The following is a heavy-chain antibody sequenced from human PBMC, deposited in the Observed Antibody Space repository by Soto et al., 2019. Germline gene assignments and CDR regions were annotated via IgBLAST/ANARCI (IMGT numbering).Heavy chain of an antibody. D-gene: IGHD3-16*02. J-gene: IGHJ6*01. Sequence: ASVKVSCKVSGWVFRRYAISWVRQAPGQGLEWLGGIVPIFGTTNYAQKFQGRVTIVADESTSTAYMDLSSLRSDDTAVYYCARPDEGSYHSNNHHYYALQVWGQGTTVTVSS. CDR2: IVPIFGTT. CDR1: GWVFRRYA. CDR3: ARPDEGSYHSNNHHYYALQV. V-gene: IGHV1-69*13.